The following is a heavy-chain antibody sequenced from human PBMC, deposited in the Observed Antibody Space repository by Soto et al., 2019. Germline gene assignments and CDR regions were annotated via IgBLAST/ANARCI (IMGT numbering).Heavy chain of an antibody. CDR3: ARVPDR. CDR2: IYHSGST. Sequence: QLQLQEFGTGQVKPSQTLCLTCAVSGGSISSGGYSWSWIRQPPGKGLEWIGYIYHSGSTYYNPSLKSRVTISVDRSKNQFSLKLSSVTAADTAVYYCARVPDRWGQGTLVTVSS. J-gene: IGHJ5*02. CDR1: GGSISSGGYS. V-gene: IGHV4-30-2*01. D-gene: IGHD2-2*01.